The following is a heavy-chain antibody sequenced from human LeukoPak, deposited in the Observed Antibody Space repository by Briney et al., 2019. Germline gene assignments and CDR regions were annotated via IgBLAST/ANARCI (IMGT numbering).Heavy chain of an antibody. V-gene: IGHV3-7*01. J-gene: IGHJ4*02. D-gene: IGHD2-15*01. CDR3: ARGIVVVVGASDHFDY. CDR1: GFTFSTYW. CDR2: ISPDGSDK. Sequence: GGSLRLSCVASGFTFSTYWMNWVRQAPEKGLERVGTISPDGSDKYYVDSVKGRFTISRDNAKTSLYLQINSLRADDTALYFCARGIVVVVGASDHFDYWGQGTLITVSS.